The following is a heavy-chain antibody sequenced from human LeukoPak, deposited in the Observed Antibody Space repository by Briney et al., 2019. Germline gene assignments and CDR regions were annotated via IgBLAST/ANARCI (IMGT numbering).Heavy chain of an antibody. J-gene: IGHJ3*02. D-gene: IGHD4-17*01. CDR1: GFTFSSYA. CDR2: ISYDGSNK. CDR3: AKDRIPPLKSTVTTDAFDI. V-gene: IGHV3-30-3*01. Sequence: GGSLRLSCAASGFTFSSYAMHWVRQAPGKGLEWVAVISYDGSNKYYADSVKGRFTISRDNSKNTLYLQMNSLRAEDTAVYYCAKDRIPPLKSTVTTDAFDIWGQGTMVTVSS.